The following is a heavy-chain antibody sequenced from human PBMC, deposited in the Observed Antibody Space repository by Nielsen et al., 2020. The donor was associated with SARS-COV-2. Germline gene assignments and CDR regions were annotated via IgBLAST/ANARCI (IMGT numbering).Heavy chain of an antibody. V-gene: IGHV1-69*13. Sequence: SVQVSCKASGGTFSSYAISWVRQAPGQGLEWMGGIIPIFGTANYAQKFQGRVTITADESTSTAYMELSSLRSEDTAAYYCARGEGWLAPDAVDSWGQGTMVTVSS. J-gene: IGHJ3*02. D-gene: IGHD6-19*01. CDR1: GGTFSSYA. CDR3: ARGEGWLAPDAVDS. CDR2: IIPIFGTA.